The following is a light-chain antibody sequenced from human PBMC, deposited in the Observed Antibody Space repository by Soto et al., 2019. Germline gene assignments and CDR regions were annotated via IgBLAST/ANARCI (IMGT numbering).Light chain of an antibody. Sequence: EVVLPQSPATLSLSPGERATLSCRASQSVDNYLAWYQQKPGQAPRLLIFDASNRATGIPARFSGSGSGTDFTLTISSLEPEDFAVNYCQQHSNRLTFGGGTKVEI. CDR1: QSVDNY. CDR3: QQHSNRLT. CDR2: DAS. V-gene: IGKV3-11*01. J-gene: IGKJ4*01.